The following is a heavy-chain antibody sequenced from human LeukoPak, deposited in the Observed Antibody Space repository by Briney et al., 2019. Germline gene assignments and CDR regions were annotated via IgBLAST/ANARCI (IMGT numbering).Heavy chain of an antibody. J-gene: IGHJ4*02. Sequence: GGSLRLSCAASGFTFHDHGMSWVRQAPGKGLEWVSGINRNGGITSYADSVKGRMTISRDNAKNSLYLQMNSLRAEDTALYHCARDRTYYSLDSWGQGTLVTVSS. V-gene: IGHV3-20*01. CDR1: GFTFHDHG. D-gene: IGHD2-21*01. CDR2: INRNGGIT. CDR3: ARDRTYYSLDS.